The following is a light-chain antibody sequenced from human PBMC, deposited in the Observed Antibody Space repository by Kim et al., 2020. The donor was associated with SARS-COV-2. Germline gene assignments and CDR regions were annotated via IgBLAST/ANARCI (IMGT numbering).Light chain of an antibody. J-gene: IGLJ1*01. Sequence: QSALTQPASVSGSPGQSITISCTGTSSDVGGYNYVSWFQHHPGRAPKLMIYDVTKRPSGVSNRFSGPKSGNTASLAISGLQAEDEADYYCSSYTSSSTYVFGTGTKVTVL. CDR3: SSYTSSSTYV. CDR1: SSDVGGYNY. V-gene: IGLV2-14*03. CDR2: DVT.